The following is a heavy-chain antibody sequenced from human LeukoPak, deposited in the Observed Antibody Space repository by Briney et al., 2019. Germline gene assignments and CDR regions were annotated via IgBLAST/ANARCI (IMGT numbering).Heavy chain of an antibody. CDR3: AREDGSGSSTPLDY. CDR1: GGSLSRYS. V-gene: IGHV4-4*07. CDR2: IYASGST. D-gene: IGHD3-10*01. J-gene: IGHJ4*02. Sequence: SETLSLTCTVSGGSLSRYSWSWIRQPAGKGLEWIGHIYASGSTNFNPSLKSRVTMSVDPSKNQFSLRLSSVTAADTAVYYCAREDGSGSSTPLDYWGQGTLVTVSS.